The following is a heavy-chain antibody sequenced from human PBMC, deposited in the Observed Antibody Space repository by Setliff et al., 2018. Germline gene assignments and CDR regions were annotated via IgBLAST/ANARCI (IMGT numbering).Heavy chain of an antibody. CDR2: IKQDGSEK. D-gene: IGHD3-22*01. V-gene: IGHV3-7*01. CDR3: VTGMGTHYYDPSAQGPFAI. J-gene: IGHJ3*02. CDR1: GFTFSSYW. Sequence: PGGSLRLSCAASGFTFSSYWMSWVRQAPGKGLEWVANIKQDGSEKYYVDSVKVRFTISRDNARNTVYLQMNGLRAEDTAVYYCVTGMGTHYYDPSAQGPFAIWGQGTMVTVSS.